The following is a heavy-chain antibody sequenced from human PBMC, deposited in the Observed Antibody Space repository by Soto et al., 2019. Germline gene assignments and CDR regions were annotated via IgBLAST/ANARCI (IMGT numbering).Heavy chain of an antibody. D-gene: IGHD2-2*02. CDR1: GFTFSSYA. CDR2: ISGSGGST. Sequence: GGSLRLSCAASGFTFSSYAMGWVRQAPGKGLEWVSAISGSGGSTYYADSVKGRFTISRDNSKNTLYLQMNSLRAEDTAVYYCAKDSGIVVVPAAILVDVWGQGTTVTVS. J-gene: IGHJ6*02. CDR3: AKDSGIVVVPAAILVDV. V-gene: IGHV3-23*01.